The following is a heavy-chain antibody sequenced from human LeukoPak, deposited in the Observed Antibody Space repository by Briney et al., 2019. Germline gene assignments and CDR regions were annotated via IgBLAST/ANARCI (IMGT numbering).Heavy chain of an antibody. CDR3: ARATEGWYYMDV. V-gene: IGHV4-31*03. Sequence: SQTLSLTCTVSGGSISSGGYYWSWIRQHPGKGLEWIGNIYYIGSTYYKPSLKSRVTISVDTSKNQFSLKLSSVTAADTAVYYCARATEGWYYMDVWGKGTTVTVSS. CDR2: IYYIGST. CDR1: GGSISSGGYY. J-gene: IGHJ6*03.